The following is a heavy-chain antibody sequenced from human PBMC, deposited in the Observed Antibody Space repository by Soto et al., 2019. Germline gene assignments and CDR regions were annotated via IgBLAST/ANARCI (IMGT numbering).Heavy chain of an antibody. CDR3: SRQHMLSYYFDS. D-gene: IGHD3-10*02. CDR2: LWYDGSYK. Sequence: QVQLAESGGGVVQPGRSLRLSCAASGFSFNNHGMHWVLQAPGKGLEWVAVLWYDGSYKYYADSVKGRFTISRDNSTNTLYLQMNSMRAEDRDLYYCSRQHMLSYYFDSWGQGNLVTVSS. V-gene: IGHV3-33*01. J-gene: IGHJ4*02. CDR1: GFSFNNHG.